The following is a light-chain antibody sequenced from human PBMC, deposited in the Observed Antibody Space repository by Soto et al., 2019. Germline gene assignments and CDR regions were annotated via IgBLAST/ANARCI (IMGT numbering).Light chain of an antibody. Sequence: DIQLTQSPSFLSASVGDRVTITCRASQGISRYLAWYQQKPGKAPKLLIYTASTLQSGVPSRFSGSGSGTEFTLTISSLQPEDSATYYCQQLNSYPPWTFGQGTKVEIK. V-gene: IGKV1-9*01. J-gene: IGKJ1*01. CDR3: QQLNSYPPWT. CDR1: QGISRY. CDR2: TAS.